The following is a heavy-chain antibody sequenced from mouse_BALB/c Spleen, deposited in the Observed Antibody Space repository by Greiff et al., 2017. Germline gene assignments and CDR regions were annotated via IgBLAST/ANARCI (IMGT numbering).Heavy chain of an antibody. J-gene: IGHJ4*01. Sequence: EVKLVESGGGLVKPGGSLKLSCAASGFTFSSYAMSWVRQTPEKRLEWVASISSGGSTYYPDSVKGRFTISRDNARNILYLQMSSLRSEDTAMYYCARGHGYSPYAMDYWGQGTSVTVSS. V-gene: IGHV5-6-5*01. CDR3: ARGHGYSPYAMDY. CDR1: GFTFSSYA. CDR2: ISSGGST. D-gene: IGHD2-3*01.